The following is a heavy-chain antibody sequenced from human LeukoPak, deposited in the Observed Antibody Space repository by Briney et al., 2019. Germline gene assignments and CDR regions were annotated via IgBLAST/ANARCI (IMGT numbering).Heavy chain of an antibody. D-gene: IGHD3-3*01. V-gene: IGHV4-34*01. CDR3: ARLETTFFTDWFDP. Sequence: PSETLSLTCAVYGGSFSGYYWSWIRQPPGKGLEWIGEINHSGSTNYNPSLKSRVTISVDTSKNQLSLKLSSVTAADTAVYYCARLETTFFTDWFDPWGQGTLVTVSS. CDR1: GGSFSGYY. J-gene: IGHJ5*02. CDR2: INHSGST.